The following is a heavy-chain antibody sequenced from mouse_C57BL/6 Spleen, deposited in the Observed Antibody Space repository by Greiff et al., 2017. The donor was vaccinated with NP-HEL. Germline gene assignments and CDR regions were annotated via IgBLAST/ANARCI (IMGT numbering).Heavy chain of an antibody. CDR1: GFSLTSYG. Sequence: QVQLKESGPGLVAPSQSLSITCTVSGFSLTSYGVHWVRQPPGKGLEWLVVIWSDGSTTYNSALKSRLSISKDNSKSQVFLKMNSLQTDDTAMYYCARHGGLRQKGRYYYAMDYWGQGTSVTVSS. J-gene: IGHJ4*01. CDR2: IWSDGST. V-gene: IGHV2-6-1*01. CDR3: ARHGGLRQKGRYYYAMDY. D-gene: IGHD2-2*01.